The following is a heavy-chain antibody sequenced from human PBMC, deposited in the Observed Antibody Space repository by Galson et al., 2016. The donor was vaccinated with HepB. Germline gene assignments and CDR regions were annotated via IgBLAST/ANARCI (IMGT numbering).Heavy chain of an antibody. D-gene: IGHD6-19*01. Sequence: QSGAEVKKPGDSLKISCKGSGYTFRSHWIAWARQLPGKGLEWMGIIYPGDSDTRYSPSFQGQVTFSADISISTAYLQWNSLKASDTAMYYCARHSTFGGWASLNWFDPWGQGTLVTVSS. J-gene: IGHJ5*02. CDR1: GYTFRSHW. CDR3: ARHSTFGGWASLNWFDP. CDR2: IYPGDSDT. V-gene: IGHV5-51*01.